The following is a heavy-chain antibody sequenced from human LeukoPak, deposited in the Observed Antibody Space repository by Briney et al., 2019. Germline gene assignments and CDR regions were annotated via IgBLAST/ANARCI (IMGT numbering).Heavy chain of an antibody. D-gene: IGHD2-21*02. J-gene: IGHJ4*02. V-gene: IGHV1-18*01. CDR2: INTNNGNT. Sequence: GASVKVSCKASGYTFDSYGINWVRQAPGQGLEWMGWINTNNGNTNHAQKFQGRVTMTRDTSTSTAYMELRSLGSDDTAVYYCARKGCFGDCYLFDYWGQGTLVTVSA. CDR3: ARKGCFGDCYLFDY. CDR1: GYTFDSYG.